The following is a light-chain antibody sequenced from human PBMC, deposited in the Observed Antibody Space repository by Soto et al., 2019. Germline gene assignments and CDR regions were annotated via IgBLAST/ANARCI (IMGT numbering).Light chain of an antibody. V-gene: IGKV3-15*01. J-gene: IGKJ3*01. Sequence: EIVMTQSPATLSVSPGERATLSCRASQSVSSNLAWYLQRPGQAPRLLIYGASTRATGIPARFSGSGSGTEFTLTISSLQSEDFAVYYCQQYNNWFTFGPGTKVDIK. CDR3: QQYNNWFT. CDR2: GAS. CDR1: QSVSSN.